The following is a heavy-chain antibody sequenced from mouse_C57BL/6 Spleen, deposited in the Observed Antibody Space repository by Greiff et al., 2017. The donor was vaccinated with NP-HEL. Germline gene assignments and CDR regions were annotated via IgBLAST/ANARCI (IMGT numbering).Heavy chain of an antibody. CDR3: ARDDEEEPFAY. CDR1: GFTFSSYA. J-gene: IGHJ3*01. V-gene: IGHV5-4*01. Sequence: EVNVVESGGGLVKPGGSLKLSCAASGFTFSSYAMSWVRQTPEKRLEWVATISDGGSYTYYPDNVKGRFTISRDNAKNNLYLQMSHLKSEDTAMYYCARDDEEEPFAYWAKGLWSLSLQ. CDR2: ISDGGSYT.